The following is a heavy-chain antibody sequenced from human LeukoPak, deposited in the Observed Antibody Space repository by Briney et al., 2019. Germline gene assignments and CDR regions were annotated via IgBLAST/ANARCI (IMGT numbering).Heavy chain of an antibody. J-gene: IGHJ3*02. V-gene: IGHV4-34*01. CDR1: GGSFSGYY. CDR2: INHSGST. D-gene: IGHD1-26*01. CDR3: ARSGPHDAFDI. Sequence: PSETLSLTCAVYGGSFSGYYWSWIRQPPGKGLEWIGEINHSGSTNYNPSLKSRVTISVDTSKNQFSLKLSSVTAADTAVYYCARSGPHDAFDIWGQGTMVTVSS.